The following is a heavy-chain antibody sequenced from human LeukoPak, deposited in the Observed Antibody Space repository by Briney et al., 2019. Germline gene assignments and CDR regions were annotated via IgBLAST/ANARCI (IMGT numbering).Heavy chain of an antibody. Sequence: SVKVSCKASGGTFSSYAISWVRQAPGQGLEWMGRIIPIFGTASYAQKFQGRVTITTDESTSTAYMELSSLRSEDTAVYYCARDIVVVVAAKGYYYYMDVWGKGTTVTVSS. CDR2: IIPIFGTA. CDR1: GGTFSSYA. V-gene: IGHV1-69*05. D-gene: IGHD2-15*01. J-gene: IGHJ6*03. CDR3: ARDIVVVVAAKGYYYYMDV.